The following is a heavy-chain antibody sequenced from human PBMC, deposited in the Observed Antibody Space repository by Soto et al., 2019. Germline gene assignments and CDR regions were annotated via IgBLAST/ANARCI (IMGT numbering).Heavy chain of an antibody. CDR3: AREWSTSGDLDY. CDR1: GFTFSTHS. V-gene: IGHV3-30-3*01. D-gene: IGHD3-10*01. Sequence: QVQLVESGGGVVQPGRSLRLSCAASGFTFSTHSIQWVRQATGKRLEWVAVISYDGSIKYYADSVKGRFTISRDNSKNTAYLQMNSLRAEDTAVFYCAREWSTSGDLDYWGQGTLVIVSS. J-gene: IGHJ4*02. CDR2: ISYDGSIK.